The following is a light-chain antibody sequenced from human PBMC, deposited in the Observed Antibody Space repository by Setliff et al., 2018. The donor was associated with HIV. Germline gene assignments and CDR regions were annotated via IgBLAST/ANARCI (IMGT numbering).Light chain of an antibody. J-gene: IGLJ1*01. CDR2: DVS. CDR1: SSDVGGYNY. CDR3: SSYTSSNTYV. V-gene: IGLV2-14*01. Sequence: SVLTQPASVSGSPGQSITISCTGTSSDVGGYNYVSWYQQHPGKAPKLMIYDVSNRPSGVSNRFSGSKSGNTASLTISGLQAEDEADYYCSSYTSSNTYVFGTGTKVTVL.